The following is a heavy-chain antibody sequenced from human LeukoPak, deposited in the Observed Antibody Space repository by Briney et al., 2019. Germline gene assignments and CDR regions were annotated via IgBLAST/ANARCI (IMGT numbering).Heavy chain of an antibody. V-gene: IGHV5-51*01. D-gene: IGHD5-18*01. J-gene: IGHJ4*02. CDR2: IYPGDSDT. CDR3: VRHEYSSGKRYFDY. Sequence: GESLKISCKGSGYSFTSYWIGWVRQMPGKGLEGMGIIYPGDSDTRYSPSFQGQVTISADKSISTAYLQWSSLKASDTAIYYCVRHEYSSGKRYFDYWGQGTLVTVSS. CDR1: GYSFTSYW.